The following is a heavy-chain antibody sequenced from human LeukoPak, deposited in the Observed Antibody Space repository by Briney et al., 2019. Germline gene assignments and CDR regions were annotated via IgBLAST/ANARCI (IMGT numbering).Heavy chain of an antibody. CDR3: AKVGRGYPTSWWYFDV. CDR2: ISYDGKTE. J-gene: IGHJ2*01. V-gene: IGHV3-30*18. Sequence: GGSLRLSCGASGFIFSAHGTHWVRQAPGKGLEWVAVISYDGKTEYYADSVRGRFTISRDNSKNTVYLQVNSLRAEDTAVYYCAKVGRGYPTSWWYFDVWGRGTLVTVSS. D-gene: IGHD1-26*01. CDR1: GFIFSAHG.